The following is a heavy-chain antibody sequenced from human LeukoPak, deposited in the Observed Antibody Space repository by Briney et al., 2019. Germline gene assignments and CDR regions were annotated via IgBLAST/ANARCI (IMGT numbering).Heavy chain of an antibody. CDR2: IKQDGSEK. J-gene: IGHJ6*03. CDR3: ARAGPWDYMDV. D-gene: IGHD1-26*01. CDR1: GFTFSSYW. Sequence: GGSLRLSCAASGFTFSSYWMSWVRQAPGKGLEWVANIKQDGSEKYYVDSVKGRFTISRDNSKNTLYLQMNSLRAEDTAVYYCARAGPWDYMDVWGKGTTVTVSS. V-gene: IGHV3-7*01.